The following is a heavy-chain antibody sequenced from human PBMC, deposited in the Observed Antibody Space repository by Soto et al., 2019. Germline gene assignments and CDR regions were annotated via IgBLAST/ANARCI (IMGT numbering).Heavy chain of an antibody. V-gene: IGHV4-31*03. CDR3: ASRILIPAALWHDY. J-gene: IGHJ4*02. D-gene: IGHD2-2*01. CDR2: IYYSGST. CDR1: GGFMSSGGYY. Sequence: NPSWTLCISCTVSGGFMSSGGYYGRWNRQHPGKGLEWIGYIYYSGSTYYNPSLKSRVTISVDTSKNQFSLKLSSVTAAPTPVYSCASRILIPAALWHDYWGQGTLLTASS.